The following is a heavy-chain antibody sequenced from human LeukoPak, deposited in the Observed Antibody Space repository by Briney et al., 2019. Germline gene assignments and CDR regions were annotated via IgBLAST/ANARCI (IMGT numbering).Heavy chain of an antibody. V-gene: IGHV3-64D*06. J-gene: IGHJ4*02. D-gene: IGHD5-18*01. Sequence: GGSLRLSCSASGFTFSSYAMHWVRQAPGKGLEYVSAISSNGGSTYYADSVKGRSTISRDNSKNTLYLQMSSLRAEDTAVYYCVKGSDTAMVPFDYWGQGTLVTVSS. CDR3: VKGSDTAMVPFDY. CDR1: GFTFSSYA. CDR2: ISSNGGST.